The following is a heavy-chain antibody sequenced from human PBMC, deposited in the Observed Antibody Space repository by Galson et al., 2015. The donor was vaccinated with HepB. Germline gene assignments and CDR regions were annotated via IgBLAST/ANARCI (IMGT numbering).Heavy chain of an antibody. D-gene: IGHD3-22*01. CDR2: IIPILGIA. V-gene: IGHV1-69*04. J-gene: IGHJ4*02. CDR3: ARARGYYYDSSGYYPQQAS. Sequence: SVKVSCKASGGTFSSYAISWVRQAPGQGLEWMGRIIPILGIANYAQKFQGRVTITADKSTSTAYMELSSLRSEDTAVYYCARARGYYYDSSGYYPQQASWGQGTLVTVSS. CDR1: GGTFSSYA.